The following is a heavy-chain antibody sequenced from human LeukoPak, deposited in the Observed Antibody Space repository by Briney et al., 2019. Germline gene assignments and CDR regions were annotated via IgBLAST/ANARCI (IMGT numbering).Heavy chain of an antibody. Sequence: AVSLRLSCAASGFTFSDHFMDWVRQAPGKGLEWVGRARNKVHAYTTQYAASVKGRFTISRDDSKSSLYLQMDSLKTEDTAVYYCARVFSGYYGMDVWGQGTTVTVSS. V-gene: IGHV3-72*01. CDR3: ARVFSGYYGMDV. D-gene: IGHD2/OR15-2a*01. CDR1: GFTFSDHF. J-gene: IGHJ6*02. CDR2: ARNKVHAYTT.